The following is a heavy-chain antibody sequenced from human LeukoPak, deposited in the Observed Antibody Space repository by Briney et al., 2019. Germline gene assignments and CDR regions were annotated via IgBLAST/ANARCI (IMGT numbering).Heavy chain of an antibody. V-gene: IGHV1-46*01. CDR1: GYTFTTYY. CDR3: ARRGYSYGYGQRLYGIGYFNY. CDR2: INPSGGST. J-gene: IGHJ4*02. D-gene: IGHD5-18*01. Sequence: GASVKVSCKASGYTFTTYYMYWVRQAPGQGLEWMGIINPSGGSTNYTQKCQGRVTMTRDTSISTAYMELSRLRSDDTAVYYCARRGYSYGYGQRLYGIGYFNYWGQGTLVTVSS.